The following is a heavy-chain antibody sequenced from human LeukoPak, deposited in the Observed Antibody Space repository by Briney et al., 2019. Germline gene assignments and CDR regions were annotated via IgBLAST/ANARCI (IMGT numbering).Heavy chain of an antibody. CDR2: MNPHSGSV. CDR3: VRVPQRVPHNWFDP. J-gene: IGHJ5*02. D-gene: IGHD1-1*01. CDR1: GYTFTSYG. V-gene: IGHV1-8*02. Sequence: ASVKVSCKAPGYTFTSYGISWVRQAPGQGLEWMGWMNPHSGSVGYAQKFQGRVIMTWDTSISTAYMELSSLTSDDTAVYYCVRVPQRVPHNWFDPWGQGTLVTVSS.